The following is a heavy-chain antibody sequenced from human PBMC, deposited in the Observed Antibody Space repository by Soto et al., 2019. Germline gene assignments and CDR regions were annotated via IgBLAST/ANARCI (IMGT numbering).Heavy chain of an antibody. V-gene: IGHV3-30*18. J-gene: IGHJ6*02. CDR3: AKDIITIFGVVIIDYYYYYGMDV. D-gene: IGHD3-3*01. Sequence: GGSLRLSCAASGFTFSNAWMNWVRQAPGKGLEWVAVISYDGSNKYYADSVKGRFTISRDNSKNTLYLQMNSLRAEDTAVYYCAKDIITIFGVVIIDYYYYYGMDVWGQGTTVTVSS. CDR1: GFTFSNAW. CDR2: ISYDGSNK.